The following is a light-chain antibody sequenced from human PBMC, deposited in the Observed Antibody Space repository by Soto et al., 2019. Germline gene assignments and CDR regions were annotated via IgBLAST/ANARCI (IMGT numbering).Light chain of an antibody. CDR1: SSDVGAYNY. J-gene: IGLJ3*02. CDR2: DVS. Sequence: QSALTQPRSVSGSPGQSVTISCTGTSSDVGAYNYVSRYQHHPGKAPKVMIYDVSERPSGVPDRFSGSKSDNKASLTISGLQAEDEADYYCCSYAGSYSGVFGGGTKLTVL. V-gene: IGLV2-11*01. CDR3: CSYAGSYSGV.